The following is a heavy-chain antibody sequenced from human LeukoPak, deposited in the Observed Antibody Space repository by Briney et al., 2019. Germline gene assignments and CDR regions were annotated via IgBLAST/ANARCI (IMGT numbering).Heavy chain of an antibody. J-gene: IGHJ3*02. V-gene: IGHV4-39*01. D-gene: IGHD5-12*01. Sequence: SDTLSLTCIVSGRSISSSGYFWAWIRQPPRKGLEWIGNFYYTGSTYYNPSLKSLITISVDKSKNQFSLKLRSGTAADMSLDCCVRHSRSGYGDYESAFDIWGQGTMVTVSS. CDR1: GRSISSSGYF. CDR3: VRHSRSGYGDYESAFDI. CDR2: FYYTGST.